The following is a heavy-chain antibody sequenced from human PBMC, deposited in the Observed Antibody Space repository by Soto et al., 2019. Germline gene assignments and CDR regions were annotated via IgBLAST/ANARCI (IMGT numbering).Heavy chain of an antibody. V-gene: IGHV4-39*01. CDR1: GGSIRSDNYY. J-gene: IGHJ1*01. CDR3: ARGMGYFQH. CDR2: IYHSGST. Sequence: TLSLTCTVSGGSIRSDNYYWNWIRQPPGKGLEWIGSIYHSGSTYYNSSLSSRITISVDTSKNRFSLKLSSVTAADTAVYYCARGMGYFQHWGQGTLVTVSS. D-gene: IGHD2-8*01.